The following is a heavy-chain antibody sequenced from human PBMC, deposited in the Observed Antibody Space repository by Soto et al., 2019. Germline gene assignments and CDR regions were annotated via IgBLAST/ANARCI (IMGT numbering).Heavy chain of an antibody. CDR2: INPTGGT. Sequence: QVQLQQWGAGLLKPSETLSLTCAVYGGSFSGYYWSWVRQSPGKGREWIGEINPTGGTNYNPSLKSRVTISVDTSKDQFSLQLSSVTAADTAVYYCARTRATPASLNLDYWGQGTLVTVSS. J-gene: IGHJ4*02. D-gene: IGHD1-1*01. CDR3: ARTRATPASLNLDY. V-gene: IGHV4-34*01. CDR1: GGSFSGYY.